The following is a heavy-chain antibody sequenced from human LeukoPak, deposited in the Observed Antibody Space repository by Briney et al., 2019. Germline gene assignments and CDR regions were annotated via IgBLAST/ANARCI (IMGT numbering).Heavy chain of an antibody. J-gene: IGHJ5*02. CDR2: ISCYDGET. Sequence: GASVKVSCKASGYTFSSHGISWVRQAPGQGLEWMGWISCYDGETKYAQKFQGRVTMTTDTSTSTAYMELRSLRSDDTAMYYCAKDPSNSIGRMTWFDPWGQGTLVTASS. CDR3: AKDPSNSIGRMTWFDP. CDR1: GYTFSSHG. V-gene: IGHV1-18*01. D-gene: IGHD2/OR15-2a*01.